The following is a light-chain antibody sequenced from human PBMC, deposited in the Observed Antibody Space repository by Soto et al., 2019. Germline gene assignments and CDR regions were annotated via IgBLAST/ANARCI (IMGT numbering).Light chain of an antibody. J-gene: IGLJ1*01. CDR3: SSYTSSSTEV. CDR2: DVS. Sequence: QSALTQPASVSGSPGQSITISCTGTSSDVGGYNYVSWYQQHPGKAPKLMIYDVSNRPSGVSNRFSGSKSGNTASLTISGLPAEAEADYYCSSYTSSSTEVFGTGTKVTVL. V-gene: IGLV2-14*01. CDR1: SSDVGGYNY.